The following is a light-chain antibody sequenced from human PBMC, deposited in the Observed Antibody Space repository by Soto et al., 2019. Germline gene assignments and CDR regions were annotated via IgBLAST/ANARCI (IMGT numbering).Light chain of an antibody. J-gene: IGKJ1*01. CDR1: QSISNH. CDR2: AAS. Sequence: DIQMTQSPSSPSASVEDRVIITCRASQSISNHLNWYQQKPGEAPKLLIFAASSLQSGVPSRFSGSRSGPDFTLTISSLRPEDFATYYCQQSYSSPPTFGQGTKVDIK. CDR3: QQSYSSPPT. V-gene: IGKV1-39*01.